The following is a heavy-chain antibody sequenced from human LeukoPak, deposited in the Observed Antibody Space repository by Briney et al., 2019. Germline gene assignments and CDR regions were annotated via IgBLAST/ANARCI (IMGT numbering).Heavy chain of an antibody. CDR3: ARRPGYCSGGSCYHIKQFDY. CDR1: GGSISSYY. Sequence: SETLSLTCTVSGGSISSYYWSWIRQPPGKGLEWIGEINHSGSTNYNPSLKSRVTISVDTSKNQFSLKLSSVTAADTAVYYCARRPGYCSGGSCYHIKQFDYWGQGTLVTVSS. V-gene: IGHV4-34*01. J-gene: IGHJ4*02. CDR2: INHSGST. D-gene: IGHD2-15*01.